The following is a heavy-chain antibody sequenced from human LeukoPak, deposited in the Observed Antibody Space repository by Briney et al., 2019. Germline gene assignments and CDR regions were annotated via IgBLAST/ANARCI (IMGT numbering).Heavy chain of an antibody. Sequence: ASVKVSCKGSGYTFTNYYIHWVRQAPGQGLVWMGRVNPRSGDTKYAHDFEGRVFMTRDTSISTAFMEVRGLRPDDTAVYFCASNIAASLDGFDPWGQGTLVTVSS. CDR1: GYTFTNYY. J-gene: IGHJ5*02. CDR2: VNPRSGDT. D-gene: IGHD5-12*01. CDR3: ASNIAASLDGFDP. V-gene: IGHV1-2*02.